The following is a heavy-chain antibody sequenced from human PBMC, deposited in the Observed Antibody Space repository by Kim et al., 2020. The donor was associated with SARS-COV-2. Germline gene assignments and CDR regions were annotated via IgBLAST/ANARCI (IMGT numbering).Heavy chain of an antibody. D-gene: IGHD6-25*01. CDR1: GFTFSSYA. CDR2: ISGSGGST. V-gene: IGHV3-23*01. J-gene: IGHJ4*02. Sequence: GGSLRLSCAASGFTFSSYALSWVRQAPGKGLDWVSAISGSGGSTYYADSVQCRFTISRDNSMSTLFLQMNSLGAEDTAIYYCVKGSSAARPYYFDYWGPGILVTVSS. CDR3: VKGSSAARPYYFDY.